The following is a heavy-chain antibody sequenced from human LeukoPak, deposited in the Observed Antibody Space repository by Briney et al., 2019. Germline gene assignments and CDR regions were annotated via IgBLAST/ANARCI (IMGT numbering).Heavy chain of an antibody. D-gene: IGHD6-6*01. Sequence: PGGSLRLSCAASGFTVSGSYMSWVRQAPGKGLEWVSIIYAGGNTYYTDSVRGRFTISRDSSKNTVYLQMNSLRAEDTAVYYCARDSPLPSIAAHFDYWGQGTLVTVSS. CDR3: ARDSPLPSIAAHFDY. CDR1: GFTVSGSY. V-gene: IGHV3-66*01. CDR2: IYAGGNT. J-gene: IGHJ4*02.